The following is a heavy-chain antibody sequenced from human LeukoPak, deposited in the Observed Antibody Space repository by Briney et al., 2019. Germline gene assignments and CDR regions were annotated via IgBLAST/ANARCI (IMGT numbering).Heavy chain of an antibody. CDR2: INPSGGST. V-gene: IGHV1-46*01. D-gene: IGHD3-9*01. Sequence: ASVKVSCKASGYTFTSYCMHWVRQAPGQGLEWMGIINPSGGSTSYAQKFQGRVTMTGDTSTSTVYMELSGLRPEDTAVYYCARAPSTTDILTGYYIYWFDPWGQGTLVTVSS. CDR1: GYTFTSYC. J-gene: IGHJ5*02. CDR3: ARAPSTTDILTGYYIYWFDP.